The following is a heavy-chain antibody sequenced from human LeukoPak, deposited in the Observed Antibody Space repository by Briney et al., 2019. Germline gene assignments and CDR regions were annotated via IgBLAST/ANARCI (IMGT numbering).Heavy chain of an antibody. CDR3: AKSSYYDSSGFYREYYFDY. CDR1: RFTFSSYA. V-gene: IGHV3-23*01. Sequence: GGSLRLSCAASRFTFSSYAMSWVRQAPGKGLEWVSSISGSGGSTYYADSVKGRFTISRDNSKNTLYLQMNSLRAEDTAVYYCAKSSYYDSSGFYREYYFDYWGQGTLVAVSS. D-gene: IGHD3-22*01. CDR2: ISGSGGST. J-gene: IGHJ4*02.